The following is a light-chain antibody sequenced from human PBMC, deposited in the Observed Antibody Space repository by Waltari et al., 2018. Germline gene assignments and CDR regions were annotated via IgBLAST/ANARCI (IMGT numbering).Light chain of an antibody. Sequence: PSASASLGASVKLTCTLSSGHSSYAIAWHQQQPEKGPRYLMKLNSDGSHSKGDGIPARFSGSSSGAERYLTISSLQSEDEADYYCQTWGTGIPVFGGGTKLTVL. J-gene: IGLJ3*02. CDR1: SGHSSYA. CDR2: LNSDGSH. CDR3: QTWGTGIPV. V-gene: IGLV4-69*01.